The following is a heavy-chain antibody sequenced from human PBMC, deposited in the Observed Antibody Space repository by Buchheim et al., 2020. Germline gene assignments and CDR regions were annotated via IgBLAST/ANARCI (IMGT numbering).Heavy chain of an antibody. CDR3: AREPRRGFSGYTCAMDV. J-gene: IGHJ6*02. Sequence: QVQLVESGGGVVQPGRSLRLSCAASGFIFSTYGVHWVRQAPGKGLEWVALISYDGSNKYYADSVKGRFTISRDSSKNTLYLQMNSLRAEDTAIYYCAREPRRGFSGYTCAMDVWGQGTT. CDR2: ISYDGSNK. V-gene: IGHV3-30*03. CDR1: GFIFSTYG. D-gene: IGHD5-12*01.